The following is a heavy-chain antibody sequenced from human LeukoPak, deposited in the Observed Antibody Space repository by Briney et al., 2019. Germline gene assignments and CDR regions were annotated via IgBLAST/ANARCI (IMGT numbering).Heavy chain of an antibody. CDR1: GYTFSGYS. J-gene: IGHJ3*02. CDR3: AGDYYTSGTYYTGAFDI. D-gene: IGHD3-10*01. V-gene: IGHV1-2*02. Sequence: ASVKVSCKASGYTFSGYSMHWVRQAPGQGLEWMGWINPNSGDTNYAQKFQGRVTLTRDTSISTAYMELSRLRSDDTAVYYCAGDYYTSGTYYTGAFDIWGQGTMVTVSS. CDR2: INPNSGDT.